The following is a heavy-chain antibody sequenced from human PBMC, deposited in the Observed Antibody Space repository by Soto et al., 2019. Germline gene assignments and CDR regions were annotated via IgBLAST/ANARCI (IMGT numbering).Heavy chain of an antibody. V-gene: IGHV4-4*02. CDR2: IYHSGST. J-gene: IGHJ6*02. CDR1: GGSTSSSNW. Sequence: SETLSLTCAVSGGSTSSSNWWSCVRQPPGKGLEWIGDIYHSGSTNYNPSLKRRVTISVDKSKNQFSLKVSSVTAADTAVYYCARAPGYDILTGYKSLAYYCGMDVWGQGTTVTVSS. CDR3: ARAPGYDILTGYKSLAYYCGMDV. D-gene: IGHD3-9*01.